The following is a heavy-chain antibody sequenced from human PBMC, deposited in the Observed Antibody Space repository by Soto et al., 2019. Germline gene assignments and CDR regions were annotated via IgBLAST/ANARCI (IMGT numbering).Heavy chain of an antibody. D-gene: IGHD1-1*01. Sequence: GGSLRLSCAASGFTFSSYGMNWVRQTPGTGLVWVSRISNDGSITNYADSVKGRFTISRDNAKNALYLQMNSLRAEDTAVYYCAKDLTWNQADYWGQGALVTVSS. CDR1: GFTFSSYG. V-gene: IGHV3-74*01. CDR2: ISNDGSIT. J-gene: IGHJ4*02. CDR3: AKDLTWNQADY.